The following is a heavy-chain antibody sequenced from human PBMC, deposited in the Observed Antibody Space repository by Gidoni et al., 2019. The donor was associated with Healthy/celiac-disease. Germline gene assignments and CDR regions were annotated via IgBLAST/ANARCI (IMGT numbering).Heavy chain of an antibody. Sequence: EVQLVESGGGLVKPGGYLSLSCAACGFTCSNAWMSWVRQAPGKGLEWVGRITSKTAAGTTDYAAPVKRRFTISRDDSTTTLYLQMNSLTTEDTAVYYCTTDPMINAFDIWGQGTMVTVSS. CDR1: GFTCSNAW. D-gene: IGHD3-16*01. V-gene: IGHV3-15*01. CDR2: ITSKTAAGTT. CDR3: TTDPMINAFDI. J-gene: IGHJ3*02.